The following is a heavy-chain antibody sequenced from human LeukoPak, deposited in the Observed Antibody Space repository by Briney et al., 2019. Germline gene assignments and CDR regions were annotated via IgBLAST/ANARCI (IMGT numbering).Heavy chain of an antibody. CDR2: ISWNSGSI. V-gene: IGHV3-9*03. Sequence: GRSLRLSCAASGFTFDDYAMHWVRQAPGKGLEWVSGISWNSGSIGYADSVKGRFTISRDNAKNSLYLQMNSLRAEDMALYYCARTFYYYYYMDVWGEGTTVTVSS. J-gene: IGHJ6*03. D-gene: IGHD2-2*01. CDR1: GFTFDDYA. CDR3: ARTFYYYYYMDV.